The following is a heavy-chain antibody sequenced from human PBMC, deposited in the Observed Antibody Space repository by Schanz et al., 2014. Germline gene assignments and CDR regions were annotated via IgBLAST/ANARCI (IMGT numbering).Heavy chain of an antibody. Sequence: EVQLVESGGGLVQPGESLRLSCAVSGFSFSSYSMSWVRQAPGKGLEWIAYISRGGTTIYYADSVKGRFTIFRDNAKSSLYLQMNSLRDEDTAVYYCTATTILADWGQGTLVTVSS. V-gene: IGHV3-48*02. CDR1: GFSFSSYS. CDR2: ISRGGTTI. D-gene: IGHD3-3*01. J-gene: IGHJ4*02. CDR3: TATTILAD.